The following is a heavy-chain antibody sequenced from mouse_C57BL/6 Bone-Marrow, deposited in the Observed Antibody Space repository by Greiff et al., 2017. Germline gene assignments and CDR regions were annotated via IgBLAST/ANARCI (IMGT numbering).Heavy chain of an antibody. CDR3: ARGWSDSAY. CDR2: ISNLAYSI. Sequence: EVKLQESGGGLVQPGGSLKLSCAASGFTFSDYGMAWVRQAPRKGPEWVAFISNLAYSIYYADTVTGRFTISRENAKNTLYLEMGSLRSEDTAMYYCARGWSDSAYWGQGTLVTVSA. D-gene: IGHD1-1*02. J-gene: IGHJ3*01. V-gene: IGHV5-15*01. CDR1: GFTFSDYG.